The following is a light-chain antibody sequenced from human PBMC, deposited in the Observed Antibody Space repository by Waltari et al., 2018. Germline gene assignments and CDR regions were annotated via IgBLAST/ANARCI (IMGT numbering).Light chain of an antibody. CDR1: SSDVGASNY. CDR3: SSYISGVTLYV. CDR2: DVT. J-gene: IGLJ1*01. V-gene: IGLV2-14*03. Sequence: QSALTQPASVSGSPGQSITISCTGTSSDVGASNYVSWYQQHPGKAPKLMIYDVTKRPSGFSCCFSGSQSGNTASLTISGLQAEDDADYYCSSYISGVTLYVFGTGTKVTVL.